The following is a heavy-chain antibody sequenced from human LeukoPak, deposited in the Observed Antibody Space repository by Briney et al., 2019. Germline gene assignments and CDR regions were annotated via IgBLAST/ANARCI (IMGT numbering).Heavy chain of an antibody. D-gene: IGHD3-3*01. J-gene: IGHJ4*02. CDR3: ATPTIFGVVQGLYC. CDR2: ISAYNGNT. V-gene: IGHV1-18*01. Sequence: GASVKVSCKASGYTFTSYGISWVRQAPGQGLEWMGWISAYNGNTNYAQKLQGRVTMTTDTSTSTAYMELSSLRSEDTAVYYCATPTIFGVVQGLYCWGQGTLVTVSS. CDR1: GYTFTSYG.